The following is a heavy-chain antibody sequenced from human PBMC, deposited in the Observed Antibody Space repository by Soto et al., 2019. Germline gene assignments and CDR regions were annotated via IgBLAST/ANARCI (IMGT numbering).Heavy chain of an antibody. CDR1: GYTLTGYY. V-gene: IGHV1-2*04. D-gene: IGHD6-13*01. J-gene: IGHJ4*02. CDR3: AREVNSSSWYVFHY. Sequence: ASVKVSCKASGYTLTGYYMHWVRQAPGQGLEWMGWINPNSGGTNYAQKFQGWVTMTRDTSISTAYMELSRLRSDDTAVYYCAREVNSSSWYVFHYWGQGTLVTVSS. CDR2: INPNSGGT.